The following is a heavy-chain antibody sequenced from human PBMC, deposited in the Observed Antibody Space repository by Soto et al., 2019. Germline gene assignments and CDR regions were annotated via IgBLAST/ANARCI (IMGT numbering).Heavy chain of an antibody. J-gene: IGHJ5*02. CDR1: GGSIGVQGYY. V-gene: IGHV4-39*01. CDR2: SYYSGTS. Sequence: PCQTLSVTCTVSGGSIGVQGYYWTWTHQTPGKGLEWVGSSYYSGTSYLNPALKGRVTISVDTSTNQFSLRLTSVTAAETAVYYCTRRYNWNDYYSDPWGQGTLVPVYS. CDR3: TRRYNWNDYYSDP. D-gene: IGHD1-20*01.